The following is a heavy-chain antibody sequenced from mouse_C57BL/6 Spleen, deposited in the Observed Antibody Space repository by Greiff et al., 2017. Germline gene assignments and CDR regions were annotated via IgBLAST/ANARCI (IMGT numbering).Heavy chain of an antibody. CDR1: GYTFTSYW. J-gene: IGHJ2*01. Sequence: QVQLQQPGAELVKPGASVKLSCKASGYTFTSYWMHWVKQRPGQGLEWIGMIHPNSGSTNYNAKFKSKATLTVDKSSSTAYMQLSSLTSEDSAVYYCATTVVATSDYWGQGTTLTVSS. CDR2: IHPNSGST. D-gene: IGHD1-1*01. CDR3: ATTVVATSDY. V-gene: IGHV1-64*01.